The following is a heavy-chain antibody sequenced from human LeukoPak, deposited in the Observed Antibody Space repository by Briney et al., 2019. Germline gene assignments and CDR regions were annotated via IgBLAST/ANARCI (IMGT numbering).Heavy chain of an antibody. V-gene: IGHV3-53*01. CDR1: GFTVNSKY. CDR2: MYSGGSA. CDR3: ASVNGDGAEYFQH. D-gene: IGHD2-21*01. J-gene: IGHJ1*01. Sequence: GGSLRLSCAASGFTVNSKYMSWVRQAPGKGLEWLSVMYSGGSAYYADSVRGRFTISRDNSKNTLYLQMNSLRAEDTAVYYCASVNGDGAEYFQHWGQGTLVTVSS.